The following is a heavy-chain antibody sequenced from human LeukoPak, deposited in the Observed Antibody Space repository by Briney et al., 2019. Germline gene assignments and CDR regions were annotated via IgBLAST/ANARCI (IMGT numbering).Heavy chain of an antibody. D-gene: IGHD6-13*01. J-gene: IGHJ4*02. V-gene: IGHV3-48*01. CDR1: GFIFSTYS. CDR3: ARDLRWAAAGREPSDY. CDR2: ISSSSSTI. Sequence: GGSLRLSCAASGFIFSTYSMNWVRQAPGKGLEWVSYISSSSSTIYYADSVKGRSTISRDNAKNSLYLQMNSLRAEDTAVYYCARDLRWAAAGREPSDYWGQGTLVTVSS.